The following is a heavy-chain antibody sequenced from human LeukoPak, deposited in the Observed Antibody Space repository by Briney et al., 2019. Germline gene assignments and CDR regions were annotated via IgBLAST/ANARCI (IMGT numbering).Heavy chain of an antibody. D-gene: IGHD2-15*01. CDR3: ASTVVVAAPFDY. CDR1: GFTISKYA. J-gene: IGHJ4*02. CDR2: MSVNGGST. Sequence: PGGSLRLSCAASGFTISKYAMHWVRHAPRKRLGYVSGMSVNGGSTTYANPVKGRLTIYRATSKNTLCFQMGMLTPQDLAVYYCASTVVVAAPFDYWGQGTLVTVSS. V-gene: IGHV3-64*01.